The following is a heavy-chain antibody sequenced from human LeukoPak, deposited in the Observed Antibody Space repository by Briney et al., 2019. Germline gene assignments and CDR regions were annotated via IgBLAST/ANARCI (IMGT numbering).Heavy chain of an antibody. Sequence: GGSLRLSCAASGFTFSSYGMHWVRQAPGKGLEWVAVISYDGSNKYYADSVKGRFTISRDNSKNTLYLQMNSLRAEDTAVYYCAREGAGRLFDYWGQGTLVTVSS. J-gene: IGHJ4*02. CDR2: ISYDGSNK. CDR1: GFTFSSYG. CDR3: AREGAGRLFDY. V-gene: IGHV3-30*03. D-gene: IGHD6-13*01.